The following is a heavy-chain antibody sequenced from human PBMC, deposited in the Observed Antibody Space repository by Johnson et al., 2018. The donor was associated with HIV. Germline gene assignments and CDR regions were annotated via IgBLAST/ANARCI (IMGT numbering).Heavy chain of an antibody. Sequence: QVQLVESGGGVVQPGDSLRLSCAEYGSTFRGYALHWVRQAPGKGLAWVALISYDGTDQYYADYVKARFPISRDNSKNTLYLQMNSLRGDDTGVYYCARDPGHGGRLYDAFDFRGQGTKVIVSS. V-gene: IGHV3-30*04. CDR3: ARDPGHGGRLYDAFDF. D-gene: IGHD4-23*01. CDR2: ISYDGTDQ. CDR1: GSTFRGYA. J-gene: IGHJ3*01.